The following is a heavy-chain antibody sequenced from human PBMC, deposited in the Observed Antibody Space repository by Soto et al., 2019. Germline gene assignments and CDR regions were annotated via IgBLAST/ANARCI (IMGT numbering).Heavy chain of an antibody. CDR1: GFPFGENA. J-gene: IGHJ4*02. CDR3: AKEDTSSGSLDY. CDR2: ISDSGATT. V-gene: IGHV3-23*01. D-gene: IGHD6-19*01. Sequence: LLLSCAASGFPFGENAMSWVRQAPGKGLEWVSGISDSGATTYYADSVRGRFTISRDNSKNTLYLQMKSLRAEDSASYYCAKEDTSSGSLDYWGQGALVPV.